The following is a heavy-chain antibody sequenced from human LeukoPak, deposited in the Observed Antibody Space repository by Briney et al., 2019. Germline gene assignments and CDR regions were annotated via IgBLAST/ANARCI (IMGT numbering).Heavy chain of an antibody. CDR3: ARDNSWYSSSSLVY. J-gene: IGHJ4*02. V-gene: IGHV1-69*01. CDR1: GGTFSSYA. Sequence: SVKVSCKASGGTFSSYAISWVRQAPGQGLEWMGGIIPIFGTANYAQKFQGRVTITADESTSTAYMELSSLRSEDTAVYYCARDNSWYSSSSLVYWGQGTLVTVSS. D-gene: IGHD6-6*01. CDR2: IIPIFGTA.